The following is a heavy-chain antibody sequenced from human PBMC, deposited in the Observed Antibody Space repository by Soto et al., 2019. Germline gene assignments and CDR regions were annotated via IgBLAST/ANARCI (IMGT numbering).Heavy chain of an antibody. CDR1: GYTFTSYG. Sequence: ASVKVSCKASGYTFTSYGISWVRQAPGQGLEWMGWISAYNGNTNYAQKLQGRVTMTTDTSTSTAYMELRSLRSDDTAVYYCARAYLPSVPMTVNNCFDPWGQGTLVTVSS. V-gene: IGHV1-18*01. D-gene: IGHD3-22*01. J-gene: IGHJ5*02. CDR3: ARAYLPSVPMTVNNCFDP. CDR2: ISAYNGNT.